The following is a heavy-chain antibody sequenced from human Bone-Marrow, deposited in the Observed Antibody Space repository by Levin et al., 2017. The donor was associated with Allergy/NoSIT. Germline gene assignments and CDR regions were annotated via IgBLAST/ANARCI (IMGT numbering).Heavy chain of an antibody. J-gene: IGHJ4*02. CDR3: ARGGDWSFEY. D-gene: IGHD2-21*02. CDR1: GDTVSTASGV. CDR2: TYYRSKWHT. Sequence: SETLSLTCAISGDTVSTASGVWSWIRQSPSRGFECLGRTYYRSKWHTDYTTSVESRISIRPDTSKNQVSLQLRSLTPDDSAMYYCARGGDWSFEYWGQGTPVTVS. V-gene: IGHV6-1*01.